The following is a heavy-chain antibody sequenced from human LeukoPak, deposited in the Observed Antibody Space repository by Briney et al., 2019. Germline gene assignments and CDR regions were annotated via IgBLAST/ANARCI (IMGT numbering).Heavy chain of an antibody. CDR1: GGTFSSYA. CDR3: ARDNGYCSSTSCHPPTFILRNYYYYYYMDV. D-gene: IGHD2-2*03. Sequence: SVKVSCKASGGTFSSYAISWVRQAPGQGLEWMGGIIPIFGTANYAQKFQGRVTITTDESTSTAYMELSSLRSEDTAVYYCARDNGYCSSTSCHPPTFILRNYYYYYYMDVWGKGTTVTVSS. CDR2: IIPIFGTA. V-gene: IGHV1-69*05. J-gene: IGHJ6*03.